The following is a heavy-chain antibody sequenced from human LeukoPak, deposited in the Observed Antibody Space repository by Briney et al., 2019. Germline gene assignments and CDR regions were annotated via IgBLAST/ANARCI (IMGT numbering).Heavy chain of an antibody. CDR3: GIDSSWY. V-gene: IGHV1-2*02. CDR2: INSYSGGT. J-gene: IGHJ4*02. Sequence: ASVKVSCKASGYTVTGYYMQWVRQAPGQGLEWMGWINSYSGGTNYAQKLQGRITMTRDTAISTAYMELSSLRSDDTAVYYCGIDSSWYWGQGTLVTVPS. D-gene: IGHD1-1*01. CDR1: GYTVTGYY.